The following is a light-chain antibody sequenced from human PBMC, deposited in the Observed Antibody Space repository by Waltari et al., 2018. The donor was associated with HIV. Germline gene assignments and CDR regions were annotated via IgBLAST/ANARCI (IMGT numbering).Light chain of an antibody. Sequence: DIQMTQSPSSVSASVGDRVTITCRASQGINSRLAWYQQKPGKAPKFLISAASSLQSGVPSRFSGSGSGTDFTLTISSLQPEDFATYYCQQAVSWTFGQGTKVEIK. CDR3: QQAVSWT. J-gene: IGKJ1*01. CDR2: AAS. CDR1: QGINSR. V-gene: IGKV1-12*01.